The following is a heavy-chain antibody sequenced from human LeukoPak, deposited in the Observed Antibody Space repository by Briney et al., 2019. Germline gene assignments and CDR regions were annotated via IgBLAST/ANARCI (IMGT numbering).Heavy chain of an antibody. Sequence: SETLSLTCSVSGGSISRYYWSWIRQPAGKGLEWIGLIYTSGSTNYNPSLKSRVTISVDTSKNQFSLKLSSVTAADTAVYYCARAGYCSSTSCYLLDPWGQGTLVTVSS. J-gene: IGHJ5*02. CDR3: ARAGYCSSTSCYLLDP. V-gene: IGHV4-4*07. D-gene: IGHD2-2*01. CDR2: IYTSGST. CDR1: GGSISRYY.